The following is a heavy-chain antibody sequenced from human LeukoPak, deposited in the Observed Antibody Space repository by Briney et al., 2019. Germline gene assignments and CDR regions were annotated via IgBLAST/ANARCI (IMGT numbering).Heavy chain of an antibody. D-gene: IGHD3-9*01. Sequence: GGSLRLSCAASGFTVSGNYMSWVRQAPGKGLEWVSVIYSGGSTYYADSVKGRFTISRDNSKNTLYLQMNSLRAEDTAVYYCARPDILTGYYTLDYWGQGTLVTVSS. CDR1: GFTVSGNY. CDR3: ARPDILTGYYTLDY. J-gene: IGHJ4*02. CDR2: IYSGGST. V-gene: IGHV3-66*01.